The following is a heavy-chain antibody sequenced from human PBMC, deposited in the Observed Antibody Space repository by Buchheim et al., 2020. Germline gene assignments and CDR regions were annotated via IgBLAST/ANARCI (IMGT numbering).Heavy chain of an antibody. CDR2: IAASSSTA. Sequence: EVQLVESGGGSVQPGGSLRLSCAVSGFTLSRYPMNWVRQAPGRGLEWLSYIAASSSTAFYADSVKGRFTISRDNAKNSLYLEMNSLRAEDTAVYYCARERSYTLYVWGQET. CDR1: GFTLSRYP. J-gene: IGHJ3*01. CDR3: ARERSYTLYV. V-gene: IGHV3-48*01. D-gene: IGHD2/OR15-2a*01.